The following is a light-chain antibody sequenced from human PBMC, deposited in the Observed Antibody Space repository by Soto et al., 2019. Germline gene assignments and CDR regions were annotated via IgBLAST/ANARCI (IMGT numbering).Light chain of an antibody. CDR1: QRINNW. CDR2: EAS. Sequence: EIQMTQSPSTLSASVGDRVTITCRASQRINNWLAWYQQKPGKAPRLLIYEASTLETGVPSRISGSGSGTEFTLTISSLQPADSATYYCQQYVTAFRTFGQGTKVDIK. CDR3: QQYVTAFRT. J-gene: IGKJ1*01. V-gene: IGKV1-5*01.